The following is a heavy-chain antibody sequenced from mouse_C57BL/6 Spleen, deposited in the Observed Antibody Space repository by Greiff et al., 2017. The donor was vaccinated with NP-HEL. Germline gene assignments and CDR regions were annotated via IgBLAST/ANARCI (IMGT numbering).Heavy chain of an antibody. Sequence: QVQLQQPGTELVKPGASVKLSCKASGYTFTSYWMHWVKQRPGQGLEWIGNINPSNGGTNYNEKFKSKATLTVDKSSSTAYMQLSSLTSEDSAVYYCARWGLNDGYYVGAMDYWGQGTSVTVSS. CDR3: ARWGLNDGYYVGAMDY. CDR2: INPSNGGT. CDR1: GYTFTSYW. D-gene: IGHD2-3*01. J-gene: IGHJ4*01. V-gene: IGHV1-53*01.